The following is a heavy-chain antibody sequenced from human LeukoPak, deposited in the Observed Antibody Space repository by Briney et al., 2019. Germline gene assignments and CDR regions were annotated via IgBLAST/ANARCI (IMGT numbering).Heavy chain of an antibody. J-gene: IGHJ5*02. CDR1: GGSISSGGYS. CDR2: IYHSGST. Sequence: PSQTLSLTCAVSGGSISSGGYSWSWIRQPPGKGLEWIGYIYHSGSTNYNPSLKSRVTISVDTSKNQFSLKLSSVTAADTAVYYCARGRSRYYDSSGYQTASYNWFDPWGQGTLVTVSS. CDR3: ARGRSRYYDSSGYQTASYNWFDP. D-gene: IGHD3-22*01. V-gene: IGHV4-30-2*01.